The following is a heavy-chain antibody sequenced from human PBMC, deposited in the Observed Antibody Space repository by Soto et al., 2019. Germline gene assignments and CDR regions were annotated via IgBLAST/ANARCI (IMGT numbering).Heavy chain of an antibody. CDR2: IRGSSSYI. V-gene: IGHV3-21*01. D-gene: IGHD3-10*01. CDR3: ARDMLRFGELLSVDS. Sequence: VQLVESGGGLVKPGGSLRLSCAASGFTFSNYNINWVRQAPGKGLEWVSSIRGSSSYIYYADSVKGRFTISRDNAKNSLYLQMNSLRAEDTAVYYCARDMLRFGELLSVDSWGQGTLVTVSS. J-gene: IGHJ4*02. CDR1: GFTFSNYN.